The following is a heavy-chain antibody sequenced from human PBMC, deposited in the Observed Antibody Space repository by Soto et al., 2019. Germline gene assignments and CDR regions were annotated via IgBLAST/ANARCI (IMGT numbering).Heavy chain of an antibody. J-gene: IGHJ4*02. CDR1: GFTFSSYS. CDR2: ISSSSSTI. Sequence: HPGGSLRLSCAASGFTFSSYSMNWVRQAPGKGLEWVSYISSSSSTIYYADSVKGRFTISRDNAKNSLYLQMNSLRAEDTAVYYCARDVPTENSLFVYWGQGTLVTVSS. D-gene: IGHD4-4*01. V-gene: IGHV3-48*01. CDR3: ARDVPTENSLFVY.